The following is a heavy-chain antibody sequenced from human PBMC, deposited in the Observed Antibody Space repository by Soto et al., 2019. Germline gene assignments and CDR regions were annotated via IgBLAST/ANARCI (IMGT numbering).Heavy chain of an antibody. CDR2: FDPEDGET. CDR3: ATPSRTSSTMIVPDDAFDI. D-gene: IGHD3-22*01. J-gene: IGHJ3*02. Sequence: VKVSCKVSGYTLTELSMHWVRQAPGKGLEWMVVFDPEDGETIYAQKFQGRVTMTEDTSTDTAYMELSSLRSEDTAVYYCATPSRTSSTMIVPDDAFDIWGQGTMVTVSS. V-gene: IGHV1-24*01. CDR1: GYTLTELS.